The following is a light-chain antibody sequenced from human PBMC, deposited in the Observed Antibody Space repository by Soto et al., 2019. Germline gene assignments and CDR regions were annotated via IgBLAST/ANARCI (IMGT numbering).Light chain of an antibody. Sequence: EIVLTQSPGTLSLSPGDRATLSCRASQSGSGSYLAWYQQKPGQAPRLLISGASRRATGVPDRFSGSGSGTDFTLTISSLEPDDFAVYYCQQYGNSPLTFGGGTKVDNK. CDR3: QQYGNSPLT. J-gene: IGKJ4*01. V-gene: IGKV3-20*01. CDR1: QSGSGSY. CDR2: GAS.